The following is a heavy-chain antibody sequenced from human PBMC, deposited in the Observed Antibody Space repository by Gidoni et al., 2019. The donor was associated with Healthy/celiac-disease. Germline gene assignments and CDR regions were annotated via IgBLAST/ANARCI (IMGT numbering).Heavy chain of an antibody. J-gene: IGHJ4*02. CDR3: ARGWGCYHN. CDR1: GGSFSGYY. Sequence: VQLQQWEAGRLKGSDTLSLTCAVYGGSFSGYYWCWIRQTPGKGLELIGEINHSGSTNDNPALKIRFTISVDTSKIQFSLKLSSVTAADTAVYYCARGWGCYHNWGQGTLVTVSS. CDR2: INHSGST. V-gene: IGHV4-34*01. D-gene: IGHD2-8*01.